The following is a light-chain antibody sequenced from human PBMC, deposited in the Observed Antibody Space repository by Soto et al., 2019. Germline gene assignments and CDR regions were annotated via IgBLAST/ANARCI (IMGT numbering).Light chain of an antibody. V-gene: IGKV1-39*01. CDR1: QNINKY. Sequence: DIQMTQSPSSLSASVGDRVTITCRTSQNINKYLSRYQQKLGKAPKLLIYATSTLQSGVPSRFSGSGSGTDFTLTISTLQPEDFATYYCLQTYSTPRTFGQGTKVDI. J-gene: IGKJ1*01. CDR2: ATS. CDR3: LQTYSTPRT.